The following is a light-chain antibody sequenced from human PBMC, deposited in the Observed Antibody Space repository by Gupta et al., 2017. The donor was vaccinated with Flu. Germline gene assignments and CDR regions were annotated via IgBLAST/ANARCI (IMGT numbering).Light chain of an antibody. V-gene: IGKV3-15*01. CDR3: QLYNTWPPYS. J-gene: IGKJ2*03. CDR2: GAS. Sequence: EIVMTQSPATLSVSPGERATLSCRASQSVSSNLAWYQQKPGQAPRLLIYGASTRATGIPARFSGSGSGTEFTLTISSLQSEDFAVYYCQLYNTWPPYSFGQGTKMEIK. CDR1: QSVSSN.